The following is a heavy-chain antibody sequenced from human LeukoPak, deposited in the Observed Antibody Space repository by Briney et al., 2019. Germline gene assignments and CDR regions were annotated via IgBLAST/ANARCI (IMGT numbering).Heavy chain of an antibody. J-gene: IGHJ3*02. CDR3: ARGVWARPDRSAFDI. CDR2: IYYSGST. V-gene: IGHV4-31*03. Sequence: SETLSLTCTVSGGSISSGGYYWSWIRQHPGKGLEWIGYIYYSGSTYYNPSLKSRVTISVDTSKNQFSLKLSSVTAADTAVYYCARGVWARPDRSAFDIWGQGTMVTVSS. CDR1: GGSISSGGYY. D-gene: IGHD7-27*01.